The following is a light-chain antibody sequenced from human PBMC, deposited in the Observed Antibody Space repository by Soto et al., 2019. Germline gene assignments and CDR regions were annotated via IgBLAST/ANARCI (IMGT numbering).Light chain of an antibody. J-gene: IGLJ2*01. CDR1: SSDVGGYNY. V-gene: IGLV2-14*01. CDR2: EVR. CDR3: SSYASSTTVV. Sequence: QSVLTQPASVSGSPGQSITISCTGTSSDVGGYNYVSWYQQHPAKAPKLMIFEVRNRPSGVSYRCSGSRSGNTAYLTISGLHAEDEADYYCSSYASSTTVVFGGGTKLTVL.